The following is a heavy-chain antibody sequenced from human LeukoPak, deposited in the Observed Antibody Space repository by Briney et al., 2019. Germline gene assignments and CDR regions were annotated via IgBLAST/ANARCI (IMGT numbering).Heavy chain of an antibody. D-gene: IGHD1-1*01. J-gene: IGHJ3*02. CDR3: AISVVQDAFDI. CDR1: GFTFSDYY. V-gene: IGHV3-11*04. CDR2: ISSSGSTI. Sequence: KPGGSLRLSCAASGFTFSDYYMSWIRQAPGKGLEWVSYISSSGSTIYYADSAKGRFTISRDNAKNSLYLQMNSLRAEDTAVYYCAISVVQDAFDIWGQGTMVTVSS.